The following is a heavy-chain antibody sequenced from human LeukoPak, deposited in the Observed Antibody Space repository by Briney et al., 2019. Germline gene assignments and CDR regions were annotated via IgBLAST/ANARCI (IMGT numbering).Heavy chain of an antibody. CDR3: AKYAYNWNAPDGFDM. V-gene: IGHV3-30*18. CDR1: GFTFSSYS. Sequence: GGSLRLSCAASGFTFSSYSMNWVRQAPGKGLEWVAVISYDGSRKYYGDSVKGRFTISRDNSKNTLYLQMNSLRAEDTAVYSCAKYAYNWNAPDGFDMWGQGTMVIVSS. J-gene: IGHJ3*02. CDR2: ISYDGSRK. D-gene: IGHD1-1*01.